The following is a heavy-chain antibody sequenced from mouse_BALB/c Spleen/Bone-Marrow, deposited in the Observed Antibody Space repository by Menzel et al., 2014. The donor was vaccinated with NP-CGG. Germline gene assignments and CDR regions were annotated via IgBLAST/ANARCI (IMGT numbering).Heavy chain of an antibody. CDR1: GFTFSSYW. D-gene: IGHD4-1*01. Sequence: EVMLVESGGGLVQPGGSMKLSCVASGFTFSSYWMSWVRQSPEKGLEWVAEIRLKSDNYATHYAESVKGKFTISRDDSKSRLYLQMNSLRAEDTGIYYCTVTGEAWFAYWGQGTLVTVSA. V-gene: IGHV6-6*02. J-gene: IGHJ3*01. CDR3: TVTGEAWFAY. CDR2: IRLKSDNYAT.